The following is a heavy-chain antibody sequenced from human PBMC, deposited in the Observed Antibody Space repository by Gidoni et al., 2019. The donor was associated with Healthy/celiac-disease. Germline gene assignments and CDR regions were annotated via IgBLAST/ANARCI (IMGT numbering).Heavy chain of an antibody. CDR2: ISGSGGST. Sequence: SGFTVSSYAMSWFRQSPGKGLEWVSAISGSGGSTYYADSGKGRFTISRENSKNTLYLQMNSLRAEDTAVYYCAKAGGDYITTFRFDYWGQGTLVTVSS. CDR3: AKAGGDYITTFRFDY. V-gene: IGHV3-23*01. D-gene: IGHD4-17*01. J-gene: IGHJ4*02. CDR1: GFTVSSYA.